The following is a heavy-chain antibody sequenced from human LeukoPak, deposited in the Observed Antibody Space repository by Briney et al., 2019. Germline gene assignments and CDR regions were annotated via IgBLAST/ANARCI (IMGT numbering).Heavy chain of an antibody. J-gene: IGHJ4*02. Sequence: PGRSLRLSCAASGFTFDDFAMHWVRQAPGKGLEWVSGISWNSGTIGYADSVKGRFTISRDNSKNTLYLQMNSLRAEDTAVYYCARDLTVVVAATAVDYWGQGTLVTVSS. V-gene: IGHV3-9*01. CDR3: ARDLTVVVAATAVDY. D-gene: IGHD2-15*01. CDR1: GFTFDDFA. CDR2: ISWNSGTI.